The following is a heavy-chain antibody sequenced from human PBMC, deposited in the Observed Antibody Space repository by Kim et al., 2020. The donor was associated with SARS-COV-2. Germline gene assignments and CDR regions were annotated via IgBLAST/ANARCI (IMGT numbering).Heavy chain of an antibody. CDR2: MNPNNGQA. CDR3: ARVGLCTGGSCYWGDIGYLDV. Sequence: ASVKVSCETSGYNFISFDINWVRQAAGQGLEWVGWMNPNNGQAGYAQKFQGRVTMTRDVSMRTAYMELRSLRSEDTAIYYCARVGLCTGGSCYWGDIGYLDVWGEGTTVAVS. J-gene: IGHJ6*03. CDR1: GYNFISFD. V-gene: IGHV1-8*01. D-gene: IGHD2-8*02.